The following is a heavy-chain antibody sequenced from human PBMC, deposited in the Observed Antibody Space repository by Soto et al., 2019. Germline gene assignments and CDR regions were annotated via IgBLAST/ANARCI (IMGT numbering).Heavy chain of an antibody. J-gene: IGHJ4*02. V-gene: IGHV1-69*19. Sequence: QVQLVQSGAEMKKPGSSVKVSCQSSGGTFNTYAMNWVRQAPGQGPEWMGDISPMFGAANYAPKFQGRVTITADESTGTSYIQLSSLTSEHTALYFCAREVQVHTPAFVYWGQGTLVTVSS. CDR1: GGTFNTYA. D-gene: IGHD3-10*01. CDR2: ISPMFGAA. CDR3: AREVQVHTPAFVY.